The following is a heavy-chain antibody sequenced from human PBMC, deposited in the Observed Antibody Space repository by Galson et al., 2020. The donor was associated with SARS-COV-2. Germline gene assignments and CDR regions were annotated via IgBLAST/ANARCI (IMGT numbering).Heavy chain of an antibody. V-gene: IGHV4-4*07. CDR1: AGFINNYY. J-gene: IGHJ4*02. CDR3: ARQRRLCSTTTCPGLDY. CDR2: IYTSGST. Sequence: RTSETLSLTCIVSAGFINNYYWSWIRQPAGKGLEWIGHIYTSGSTNYNPSLKSRVTMSVDTSKNQFSLKLTSVTAADTAVYYCARQRRLCSTTTCPGLDYWGRGTLVTVSS. D-gene: IGHD2-2*01.